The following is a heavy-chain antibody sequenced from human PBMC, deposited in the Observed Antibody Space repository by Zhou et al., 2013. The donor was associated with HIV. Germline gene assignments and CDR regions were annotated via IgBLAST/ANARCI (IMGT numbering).Heavy chain of an antibody. CDR3: ARKGSGSWDY. V-gene: IGHV1-69*05. Sequence: QVQLVQSGAEVKKPGSSVKVSCKASGGTFSNYAITWVRQAPGQGLEWMGGFIPISGAPNYIQKFQGRVTITTDESTNTAYMELSSLRSEDTAVYYCARKGSGSWDYWGQGTLVTVSS. CDR1: GGTFSNYA. CDR2: FIPISGAP. D-gene: IGHD3-10*01. J-gene: IGHJ4*02.